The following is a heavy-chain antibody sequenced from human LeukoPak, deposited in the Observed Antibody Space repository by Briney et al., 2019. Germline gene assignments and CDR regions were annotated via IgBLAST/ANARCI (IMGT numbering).Heavy chain of an antibody. V-gene: IGHV3-30*18. CDR2: ISYDGSNK. J-gene: IGHJ4*02. CDR1: GFTFSSYG. Sequence: GGSLRLSCAASGFTFSSYGMHWVRQAPGKGLEWVAVISYDGSNKYYADSVKGRFTISRDNSKNTLYLQMNSLRAEDTAVYYCAKGRCDYWGQGTLVTVSS. CDR3: AKGRCDY.